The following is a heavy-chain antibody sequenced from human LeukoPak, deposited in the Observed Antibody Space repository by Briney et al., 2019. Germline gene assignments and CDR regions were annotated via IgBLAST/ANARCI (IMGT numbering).Heavy chain of an antibody. J-gene: IGHJ4*02. D-gene: IGHD2-15*01. V-gene: IGHV4-34*01. CDR1: GGSFSGYF. Sequence: SETLSLTCAVYGGSFSGYFWSWIRQPPGRGLEWIGELTESGRTSYNPSLKSRVTIAEDTSKNQFSLKLSSVTAADPAVYYCARWSLRGCSGSPCFDYWGQGTLVTASS. CDR2: LTESGRT. CDR3: ARWSLRGCSGSPCFDY.